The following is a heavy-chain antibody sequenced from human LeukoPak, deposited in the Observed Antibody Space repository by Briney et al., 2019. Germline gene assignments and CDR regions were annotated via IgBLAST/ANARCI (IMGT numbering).Heavy chain of an antibody. CDR1: GYTFTSYD. D-gene: IGHD3-3*01. CDR2: TNPNSGNT. CDR3: ARASRAGGFLEWFNWFDP. Sequence: ASVKVSFKSSGYTFTSYDINWVRQATGQGLEWVGLTNPNSGNTGYAQKFQGRVTMTMNTSISTAYMELNSLRSEDTAVYYCARASRAGGFLEWFNWFDPWGQGTLVTVSS. J-gene: IGHJ5*02. V-gene: IGHV1-8*01.